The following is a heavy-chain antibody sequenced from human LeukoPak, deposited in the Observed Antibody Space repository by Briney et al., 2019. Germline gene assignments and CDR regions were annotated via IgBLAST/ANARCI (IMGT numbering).Heavy chain of an antibody. Sequence: GASVKVSCTASGHTFTNSDINWVPQATGQGLEWMGYMNPKSGNTGYSQKFQGRVTITKNTSIRPEYMELSSLRSEDTAVYFGVREGFDFWGQGTLVTVSS. V-gene: IGHV1-8*03. CDR3: VREGFDF. CDR1: GHTFTNSD. CDR2: MNPKSGNT. J-gene: IGHJ4*02.